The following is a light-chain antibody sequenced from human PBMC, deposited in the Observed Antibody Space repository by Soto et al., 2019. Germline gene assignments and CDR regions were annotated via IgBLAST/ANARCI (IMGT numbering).Light chain of an antibody. J-gene: IGKJ2*01. CDR1: QSVSIN. CDR3: QEYNKWPPTFT. CDR2: GAS. V-gene: IGKV3-15*01. Sequence: EIGMTQSPATLSVSPGERATLSCRASQSVSINLAWYQLKPGQAPRLLSFGASTRATGIPARFSGSGSGTEFTLTISSLQSEDFAVYYCQEYNKWPPTFTFGQGTKLEIK.